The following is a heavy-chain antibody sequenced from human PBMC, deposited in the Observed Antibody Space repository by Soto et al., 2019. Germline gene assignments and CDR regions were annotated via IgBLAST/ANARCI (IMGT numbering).Heavy chain of an antibody. Sequence: SEHLTITCTLSGSSMNSSNSHRDCIRQPPGKGLEWIGSMYYSGSTYYNPSLKSRVTISVDTSKNQFSLKLTSVTAADTAVYHCARHVGNSPPGSWGQGTQVTVS. D-gene: IGHD1-26*01. CDR1: GSSMNSSNSH. CDR3: ARHVGNSPPGS. J-gene: IGHJ4*02. CDR2: MYYSGST. V-gene: IGHV4-39*01.